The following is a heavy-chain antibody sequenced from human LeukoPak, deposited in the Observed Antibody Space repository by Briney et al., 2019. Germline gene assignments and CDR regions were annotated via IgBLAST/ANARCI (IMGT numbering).Heavy chain of an antibody. CDR3: ARVVVATIDY. CDR1: GGSISSSSYY. Sequence: PSETLSLTCTVSGGSISSSSYYWGWIRQPPGKGLEWIGSIYHSGSTYYNPSLKSRVTISVDTSKNQFSLKLSSVTAADTAVYYCARVVVATIDYWGQGTLVTVSS. CDR2: IYHSGST. D-gene: IGHD2-15*01. J-gene: IGHJ4*02. V-gene: IGHV4-39*07.